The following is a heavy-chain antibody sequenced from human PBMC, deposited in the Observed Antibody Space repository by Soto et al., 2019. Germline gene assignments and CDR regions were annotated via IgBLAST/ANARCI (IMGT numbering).Heavy chain of an antibody. V-gene: IGHV4-39*01. CDR1: GGSISSGSYY. Sequence: SETLSLTCTVSGGSISSGSYYWGWIRQPPGKGLEWIGSIYYSGSTYYNPSLKSRVTISVDTSKNQFSLKLSSVTAADAAVYYCARAISGYVTWGQGTLVTVSS. CDR2: IYYSGST. CDR3: ARAISGYVT. J-gene: IGHJ5*02. D-gene: IGHD5-12*01.